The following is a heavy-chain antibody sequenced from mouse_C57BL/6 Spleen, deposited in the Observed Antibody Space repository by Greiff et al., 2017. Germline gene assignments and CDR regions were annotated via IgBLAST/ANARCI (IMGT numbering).Heavy chain of an antibody. Sequence: VQLKESGGGLVKPGGSLKLSCAASGFTFSDYGMHWVRQAPEKGLEWVAYISSGSSTIYYADTVKGRFTISRDNANNTLFLQMTSLRSEDTAMYYCARGGVRFAYWGQGTLVTVSA. CDR2: ISSGSSTI. J-gene: IGHJ3*01. CDR1: GFTFSDYG. V-gene: IGHV5-17*01. CDR3: ARGGVRFAY.